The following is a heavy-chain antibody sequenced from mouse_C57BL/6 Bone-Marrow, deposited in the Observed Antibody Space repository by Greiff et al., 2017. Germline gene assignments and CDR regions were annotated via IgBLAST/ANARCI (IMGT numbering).Heavy chain of an antibody. V-gene: IGHV1-22*01. CDR1: GYTFTDYN. J-gene: IGHJ4*01. D-gene: IGHD2-10*01. CDR3: ERRGLLSMDY. Sequence: EVQLQPSGPELVKPGASVKMSCKASGYTFTDYNMHWVKQSHGKSLEWLGYVNPNNGGTSSNQKFKGKSTLTVNKSSSTAYMELRSLTSEDSAVYDCERRGLLSMDYWGQGTSVTVSS. CDR2: VNPNNGGT.